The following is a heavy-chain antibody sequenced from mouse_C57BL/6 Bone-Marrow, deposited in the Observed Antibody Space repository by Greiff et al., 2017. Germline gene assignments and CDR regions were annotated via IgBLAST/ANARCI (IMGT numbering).Heavy chain of an antibody. Sequence: QVQLQQSGPELVKPGASVKISCKASGYAFSSSWMNWVKQRPGKGLEWIGRIYPGDGDTNYTGKFKGKATLTADKSSSTAYMQLSSLTSEDSAVYFCARPSYYGIYVGDYWGQGTTLTVSS. V-gene: IGHV1-82*01. J-gene: IGHJ2*01. D-gene: IGHD2-1*01. CDR3: ARPSYYGIYVGDY. CDR1: GYAFSSSW. CDR2: IYPGDGDT.